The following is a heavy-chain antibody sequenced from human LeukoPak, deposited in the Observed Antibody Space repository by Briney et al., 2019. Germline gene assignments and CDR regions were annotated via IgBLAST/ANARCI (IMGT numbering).Heavy chain of an antibody. CDR3: AKDKLDY. J-gene: IGHJ4*02. CDR2: ISYDGSNK. V-gene: IGHV3-30*18. Sequence: GRSLRLSCAASGFTFSSYGMHWVRQAPGKGLEWVAVISYDGSNKYYADSVKGRFTISRDNSKNTLYLQMNSLRAEGTAVYYCAKDKLDYWGQGTLVTVSS. CDR1: GFTFSSYG.